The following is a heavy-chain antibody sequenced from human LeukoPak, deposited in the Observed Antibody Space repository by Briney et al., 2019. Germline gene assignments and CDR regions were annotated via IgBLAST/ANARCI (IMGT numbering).Heavy chain of an antibody. Sequence: GGSLRLSCEVSGFIFSYYGMKWVRQAPGKGLEWVSSISDSGDATYYAHSVKGRFTISRDNSKSKLYLQMNNLRAEDTALYYCAKERGHSKPFDYWGQGTLVTVSS. CDR2: ISDSGDAT. D-gene: IGHD4-23*01. V-gene: IGHV3-23*01. CDR3: AKERGHSKPFDY. CDR1: GFIFSYYG. J-gene: IGHJ4*02.